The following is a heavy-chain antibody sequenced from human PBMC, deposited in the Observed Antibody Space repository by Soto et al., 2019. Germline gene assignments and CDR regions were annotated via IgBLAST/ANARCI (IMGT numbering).Heavy chain of an antibody. J-gene: IGHJ4*01. V-gene: IGHV1-18*01. CDR2: ISAYTANT. D-gene: IGHD1-26*01. Sequence: ASVKVSCKASGYTLPNFGLSWVRQAPGQGLEWMGCISAYTANTNYAQKLQDRVTMTTDTSTSTAFLELRSLRSDDTAVYYCARENSGSYHRHFDYWGQGTLVT. CDR3: ARENSGSYHRHFDY. CDR1: GYTLPNFG.